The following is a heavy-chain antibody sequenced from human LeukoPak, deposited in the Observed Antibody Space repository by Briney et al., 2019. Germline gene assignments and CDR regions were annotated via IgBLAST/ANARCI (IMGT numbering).Heavy chain of an antibody. D-gene: IGHD5-12*01. CDR2: ISPGDSKT. J-gene: IGHJ4*02. Sequence: GESLQISCKGSGYSFTSYWIGWVRQMPGKGLKWMGIISPGDSKTIYSPSFQGQVTISADKSISTAYLQWSSLKASGTAMYYCARLRGSGYDRFDYWGQGTLVTVSS. CDR3: ARLRGSGYDRFDY. V-gene: IGHV5-51*01. CDR1: GYSFTSYW.